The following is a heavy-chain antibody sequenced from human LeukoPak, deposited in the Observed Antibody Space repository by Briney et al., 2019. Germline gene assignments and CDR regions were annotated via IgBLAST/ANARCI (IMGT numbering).Heavy chain of an antibody. CDR1: GFTFSSYG. CDR3: AKAPVGYCSGGSCAGMWFDP. Sequence: GGSLRLSCAASGFTFSSYGMTWVRQAPGKGLEWVSAISGSGGSTYYADSVKGRFTISRDNSKNTLYLQMNSLRAEDTAVYYCAKAPVGYCSGGSCAGMWFDPWGQGTLVTVSS. V-gene: IGHV3-23*01. J-gene: IGHJ5*02. CDR2: ISGSGGST. D-gene: IGHD2-15*01.